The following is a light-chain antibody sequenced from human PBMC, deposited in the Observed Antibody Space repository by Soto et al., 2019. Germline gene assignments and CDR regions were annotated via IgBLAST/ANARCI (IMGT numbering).Light chain of an antibody. J-gene: IGLJ3*02. CDR2: DVS. V-gene: IGLV2-14*01. Sequence: QSALTQPAYVSGSPGQSITISSTGTSSDVGGYNYVSWYQQHPGKAPKLMIYDVSNRPSGVPNRFASSKSGNTASLTISGLQAEDEADYYCSSYTSSSTLRVFGGGTKLTVL. CDR3: SSYTSSSTLRV. CDR1: SSDVGGYNY.